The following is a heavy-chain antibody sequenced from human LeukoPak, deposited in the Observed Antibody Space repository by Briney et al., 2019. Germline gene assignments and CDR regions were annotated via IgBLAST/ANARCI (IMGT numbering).Heavy chain of an antibody. D-gene: IGHD6-6*01. V-gene: IGHV4-4*07. CDR3: AREYSNSSASSRYFDY. CDR2: IYSSGNT. J-gene: IGHJ4*02. CDR1: GGSISSYF. Sequence: SETLSLTCTVSGGSISSYFWSWIRQPAGKGLEWIGRIYSSGNTNYSPSLESRVTMSIDTSKNQFSLELSSVTAADTAVYSCAREYSNSSASSRYFDYWGQGTLVTVSS.